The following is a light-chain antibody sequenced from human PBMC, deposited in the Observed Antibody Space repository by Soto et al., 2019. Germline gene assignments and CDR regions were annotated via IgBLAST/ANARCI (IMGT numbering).Light chain of an antibody. CDR2: GAS. CDR3: QQYNSWPLT. J-gene: IGKJ4*01. Sequence: EMVLTQSPGTLSLSPGERATLSCRASQSVISNYLAWYQQKPGQAPRLLIYGASSRATGIPDRFSGSGSGTDFTLTISRLEPEDFAVYYCQQYNSWPLTFGGGTKVDIK. V-gene: IGKV3-20*01. CDR1: QSVISNY.